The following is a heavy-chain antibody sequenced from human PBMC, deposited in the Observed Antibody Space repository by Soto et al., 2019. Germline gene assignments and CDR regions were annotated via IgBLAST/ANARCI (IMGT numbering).Heavy chain of an antibody. CDR3: AHRVRPGTCDY. CDR1: GFSLSTSGVG. J-gene: IGHJ4*02. V-gene: IGHV2-5*02. D-gene: IGHD1-1*01. CDR2: IYWDDDK. Sequence: QITLKESGPTLVKPTQTLTLTCTFSGFSLSTSGVGVAWIRQPPGKALEWLALIYWDDDKRYSPSLKSRLTITKDTSKNQVVLIMTNIDPVDTATYYCAHRVRPGTCDYWGQGTLVTVSS.